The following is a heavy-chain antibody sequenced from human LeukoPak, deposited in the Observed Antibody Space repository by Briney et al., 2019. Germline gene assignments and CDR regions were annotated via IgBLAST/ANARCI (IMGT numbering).Heavy chain of an antibody. CDR1: GFTFSSYW. J-gene: IGHJ4*02. CDR2: IKQDGSEK. V-gene: IGHV3-7*01. D-gene: IGHD3-3*01. CDR3: ARAGDYDFWSGYYGDDY. Sequence: GGSLRLSCAASGFTFSSYWMSWVRQAPGKGLEWVANIKQDGSEKYYVDSVKGRFTISRDNAKNSLYLQMNSLRAEDTAVYYCARAGDYDFWSGYYGDDYWGQGTLVTVSS.